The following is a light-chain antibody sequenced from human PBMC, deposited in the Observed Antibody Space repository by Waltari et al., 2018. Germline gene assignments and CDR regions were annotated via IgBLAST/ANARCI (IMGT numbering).Light chain of an antibody. J-gene: IGKJ1*01. V-gene: IGKV1-5*03. CDR3: QQYHRYSA. CDR1: QTIGGW. CDR2: KAS. Sequence: DIQMTQSPSTLAASVGDRVTITCRASQTIGGWWAWYQQKPGKAPKLLIYKASILESGVPSRFNGSASGTEFTLTISSLQTDDFATYYCQQYHRYSAFGQGTKVEIK.